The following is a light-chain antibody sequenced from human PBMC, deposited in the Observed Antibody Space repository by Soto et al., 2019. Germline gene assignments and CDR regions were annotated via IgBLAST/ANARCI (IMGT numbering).Light chain of an antibody. V-gene: IGKV3-20*01. CDR2: GAS. CDR1: QSVSNNY. CDR3: QQYATSPLT. J-gene: IGKJ1*01. Sequence: IVLTHFPGTLSLSPGERATLSCRASQSVSNNYLAWYQQKPGQAPRLVIFGASNRATGIADRFSASGSGTEFTLTISRLEPEDVAVYYCQQYATSPLTFGHGTKVEI.